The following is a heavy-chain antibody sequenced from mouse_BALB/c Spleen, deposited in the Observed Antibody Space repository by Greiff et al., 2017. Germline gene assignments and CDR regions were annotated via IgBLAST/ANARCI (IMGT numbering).Heavy chain of an antibody. J-gene: IGHJ4*01. CDR3: ARPMITTRDYAMDY. Sequence: EVQLVESGGGLVQPGGSLKLSCAASGFTFSSYGMSWVRQTPDKRLELVATINSNGGSTYYPDSVKGRFTISRDNAKNTLYLQMSSLKSEDTAMYYCARPMITTRDYAMDYWGQGTSVTVSS. D-gene: IGHD2-4*01. CDR2: INSNGGST. V-gene: IGHV5-6-3*01. CDR1: GFTFSSYG.